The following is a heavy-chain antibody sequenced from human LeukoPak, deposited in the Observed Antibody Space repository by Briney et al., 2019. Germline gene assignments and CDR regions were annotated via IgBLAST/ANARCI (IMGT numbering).Heavy chain of an antibody. CDR1: GFTFSNYW. J-gene: IGHJ6*02. CDR3: ARGGVRYYNYATDV. CDR2: IKQDGSEK. V-gene: IGHV3-7*01. Sequence: GGSLRLSCAASGFTFSNYWMSWVRQAPGKGLEWVANIKQDGSEKYYVDSVKGRFTISRDNAKNSLYLQMNSLRAEDTAVYYCARGGVRYYNYATDVWGQGTTVTVSS. D-gene: IGHD3-10*01.